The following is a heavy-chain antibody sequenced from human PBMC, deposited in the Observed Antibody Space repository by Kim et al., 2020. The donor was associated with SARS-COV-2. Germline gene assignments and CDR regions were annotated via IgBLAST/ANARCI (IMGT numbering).Heavy chain of an antibody. D-gene: IGHD2-15*01. CDR2: ISSSGSTI. V-gene: IGHV3-48*03. CDR1: GFTFSSYE. Sequence: GGSLRLSCAASGFTFSSYEMNWVRQAPGKGLEWVSYISSSGSTIYYADSVKGRFTISRDNAKNSLYLQMNSLRAEDTAVYYCARGAPGCSGGSCYFDYWGQGTLVTVSS. CDR3: ARGAPGCSGGSCYFDY. J-gene: IGHJ4*02.